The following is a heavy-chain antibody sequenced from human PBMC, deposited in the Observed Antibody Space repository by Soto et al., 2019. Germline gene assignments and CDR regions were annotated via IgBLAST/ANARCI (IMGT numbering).Heavy chain of an antibody. Sequence: PSETLSLTCTVSGGSISRGDYYWSWIRQPPGKGLEWIGYIYYTGSTYYNPSLKSRITMSVDTSKNQLSLKLTSVTAADTAVYYCARALDDSSGYYGGLGYWGQGPLVTVSS. D-gene: IGHD3-22*01. CDR3: ARALDDSSGYYGGLGY. CDR2: IYYTGST. CDR1: GGSISRGDYY. J-gene: IGHJ4*02. V-gene: IGHV4-30-4*02.